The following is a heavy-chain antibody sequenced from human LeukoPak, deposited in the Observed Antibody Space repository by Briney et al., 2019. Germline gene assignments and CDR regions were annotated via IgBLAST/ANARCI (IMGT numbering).Heavy chain of an antibody. D-gene: IGHD3-22*01. CDR3: AKDRRYYDGSSYYSHDGLDM. J-gene: IGHJ3*02. Sequence: ASVKVSCKAFGYTFTSNYMHWVRQAPGQGPEWMGVISPSGGSTTYAQKFQGRVTLTRDMSTSTDYLELSSLRAEDTAVYYCAKDRRYYDGSSYYSHDGLDMWGQGTMVTVSS. CDR1: GYTFTSNY. CDR2: ISPSGGST. V-gene: IGHV1-46*01.